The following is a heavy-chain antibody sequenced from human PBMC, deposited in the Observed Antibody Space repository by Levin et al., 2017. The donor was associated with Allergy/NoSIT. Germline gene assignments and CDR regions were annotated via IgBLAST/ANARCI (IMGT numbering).Heavy chain of an antibody. Sequence: GGSLRLSCAASGFTFSGSAMHWVRQASGKGLEWVGRIRSKANSYATAYAASVKGRFTISRDDSKNTAYLQMNSLKTEDTAVYYCTRPYPIAVAGSVDWFDPWGQGTLVTVSS. V-gene: IGHV3-73*01. CDR3: TRPYPIAVAGSVDWFDP. D-gene: IGHD6-19*01. J-gene: IGHJ5*02. CDR2: IRSKANSYAT. CDR1: GFTFSGSA.